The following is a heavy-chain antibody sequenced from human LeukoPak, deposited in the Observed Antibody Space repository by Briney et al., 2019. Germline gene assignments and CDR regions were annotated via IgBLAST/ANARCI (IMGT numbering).Heavy chain of an antibody. D-gene: IGHD3-10*01. J-gene: IGHJ4*02. CDR3: ASGDRVANFDF. V-gene: IGHV4-59*01. Sequence: PSETLSLTCTVSGGSISSNYWSWIRQPPGKGLEWIGNIYDNGYSASTNYNPSLKSRVTISVDTSKNRFSLNLNSVTAADTAIYYCASGDRVANFDFWGQGTLVTVSS. CDR1: GGSISSNY. CDR2: IYDNGYSAST.